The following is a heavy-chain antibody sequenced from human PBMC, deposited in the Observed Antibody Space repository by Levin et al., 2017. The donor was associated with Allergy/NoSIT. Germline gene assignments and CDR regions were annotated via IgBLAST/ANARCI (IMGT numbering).Heavy chain of an antibody. J-gene: IGHJ6*02. V-gene: IGHV3-30*04. CDR2: ISYDGSNK. CDR3: ARDRSSSPYYYYGMDV. Sequence: GESLKISCAASGFTFSSYAMHWVRQAPGKGLEWVAVISYDGSNKYYADSVKGRFTISRDNSKNTLYLQMNSLRAEDTAVYYCARDRSSSPYYYYGMDVWSQGTTVTVSS. D-gene: IGHD6-13*01. CDR1: GFTFSSYA.